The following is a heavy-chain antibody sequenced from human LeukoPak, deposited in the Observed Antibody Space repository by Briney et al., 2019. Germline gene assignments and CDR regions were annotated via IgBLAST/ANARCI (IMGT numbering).Heavy chain of an antibody. CDR3: ARAYGSGSLSAFDI. CDR2: INPNSGGT. CDR1: GYTFTGYY. J-gene: IGHJ3*02. V-gene: IGHV1-2*02. D-gene: IGHD3-10*01. Sequence: ASVKVSCKASGYTFTGYYMHWVRQAPGQGLEWMGWINPNSGGTNYAQKFQGRVTMTRDTSISTAYMELSRLRSDDTAVYYCARAYGSGSLSAFDIWGQGAMVTVSS.